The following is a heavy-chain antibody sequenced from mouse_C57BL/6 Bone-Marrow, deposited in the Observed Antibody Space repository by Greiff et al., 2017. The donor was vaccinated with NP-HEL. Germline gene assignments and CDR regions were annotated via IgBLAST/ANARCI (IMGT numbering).Heavy chain of an antibody. CDR1: GYSITSDY. CDR2: ISYSGST. D-gene: IGHD2-5*01. Sequence: EVMLVESGPGLAKPSQTLSLTCSVTGYSITSDYWNWIRKFPGNKLEYMGYISYSGSTYYNPSLKSRISITRDTSKNQYYLQLNSVTTEDTATYYCARSVSHYSNYRYYAMDYWGQGTSVTVSS. CDR3: ARSVSHYSNYRYYAMDY. J-gene: IGHJ4*01. V-gene: IGHV3-8*01.